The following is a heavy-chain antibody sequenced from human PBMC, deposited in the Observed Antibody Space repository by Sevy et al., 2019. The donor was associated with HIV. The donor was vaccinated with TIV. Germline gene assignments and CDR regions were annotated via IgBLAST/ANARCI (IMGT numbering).Heavy chain of an antibody. CDR1: GSTLTKLS. CDR2: FDPEDGET. V-gene: IGHV1-24*01. CDR3: ATTHDYYDSSCSGIDF. J-gene: IGHJ4*02. Sequence: ASVKVSCKVSGSTLTKLSMHWVRQVPGKGLEWMVSFDPEDGETIYPRKLQGRATMTEDTSTDIAYMVLSSPRSEDTAVYYCATTHDYYDSSCSGIDFWGQGTLVTVSS. D-gene: IGHD3-22*01.